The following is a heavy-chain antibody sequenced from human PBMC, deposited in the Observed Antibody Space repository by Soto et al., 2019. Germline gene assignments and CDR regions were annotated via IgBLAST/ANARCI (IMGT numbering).Heavy chain of an antibody. CDR2: IYYSGST. Sequence: SETLSLTCTVSGGSISSYYWSWIRQPPGKGLGWIGYIYYSGSTNYNPSLKSRVTISVDTSKNQFSLKLSSVTAADTAVYYCALAPRDNYTSASYFDSLAQGNLVTVSS. D-gene: IGHD1-20*01. CDR1: GGSISSYY. J-gene: IGHJ4*02. CDR3: ALAPRDNYTSASYFDS. V-gene: IGHV4-59*01.